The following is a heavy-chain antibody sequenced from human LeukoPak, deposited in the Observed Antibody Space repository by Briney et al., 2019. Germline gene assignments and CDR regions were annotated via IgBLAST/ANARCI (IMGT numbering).Heavy chain of an antibody. CDR1: GGSISSYH. Sequence: PSETLSLTGTVSGGSISSYHWSWIRQPPVKGLEWIGYIYYSGSTNYNPSLKSRGTISLDTSKNQFSLKVSSVTAADTTAYYCTRHSSGYLSYFDYWGQGTLVPVSS. V-gene: IGHV4-59*08. CDR2: IYYSGST. D-gene: IGHD3-22*01. CDR3: TRHSSGYLSYFDY. J-gene: IGHJ4*02.